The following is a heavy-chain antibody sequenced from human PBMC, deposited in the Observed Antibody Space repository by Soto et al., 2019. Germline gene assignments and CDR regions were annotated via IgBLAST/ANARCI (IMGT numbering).Heavy chain of an antibody. CDR1: GFTFSAFW. Sequence: EVQLVESGGGLVQPGESLRLSCAASGFTFSAFWMTWLRQAPGNGLEWVANIKRDGTVTHYGDSVEGRCTLSRDNAQNSLFLQLNSMRDEDTAMYYCARDLSPPGEFFYDALDVWGQGTVVTVSS. CDR3: ARDLSPPGEFFYDALDV. J-gene: IGHJ3*01. D-gene: IGHD2-21*01. V-gene: IGHV3-7*03. CDR2: IKRDGTVT.